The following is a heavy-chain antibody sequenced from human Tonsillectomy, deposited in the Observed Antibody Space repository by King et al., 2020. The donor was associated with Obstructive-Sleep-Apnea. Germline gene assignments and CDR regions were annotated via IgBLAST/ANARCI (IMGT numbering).Heavy chain of an antibody. CDR2: IYCDDDK. J-gene: IGHJ6*02. CDR1: GLSLTSNGMR. CDR3: ARPSGGHGMDV. Sequence: TLKESGPTLVKPTQTLTLTCTFSGLSLTSNGMRVAWIRQPPGKALEWLALIYCDDDKRYSPSLKSRLTITKDTSTNQVVLTMTNMDPVDTATYYCARPSGGHGMDVWGQGTTVTVSS. V-gene: IGHV2-5*02.